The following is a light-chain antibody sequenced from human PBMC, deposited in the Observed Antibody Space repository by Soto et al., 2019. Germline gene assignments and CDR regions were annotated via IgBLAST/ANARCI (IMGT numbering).Light chain of an antibody. CDR3: TSPTPGSLYV. Sequence: QSALTQPASVSGSPGQSITISCTGTSSDVGNYNYVSWYQQYPGRVPKLLIYMVSNRPSGVSNRFSGSKSGNTASLTISGLQAEDEAVYFCTSPTPGSLYVFGTGTQLTVL. CDR1: SSDVGNYNY. J-gene: IGLJ1*01. CDR2: MVS. V-gene: IGLV2-14*01.